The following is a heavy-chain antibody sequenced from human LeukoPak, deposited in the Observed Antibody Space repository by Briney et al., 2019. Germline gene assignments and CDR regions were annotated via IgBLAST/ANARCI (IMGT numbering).Heavy chain of an antibody. V-gene: IGHV4-34*01. CDR1: GGSFSGYY. D-gene: IGHD3-9*01. CDR2: INHSGST. J-gene: IGHJ5*02. Sequence: SETLSLTCAVYGGSFSGYYWSWIRQPPGKGLEWIGEINHSGSTNYNPSLKSRVTISVDTSKNQFSLKLGSVTAADTAVYYCARGGVRRFERDNWFDPWGQGTLVTVSS. CDR3: ARGGVRRFERDNWFDP.